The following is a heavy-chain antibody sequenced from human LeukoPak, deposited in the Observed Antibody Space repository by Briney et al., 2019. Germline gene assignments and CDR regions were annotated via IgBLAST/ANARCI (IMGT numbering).Heavy chain of an antibody. CDR2: ISYDGSSK. CDR1: GFTFSNAW. J-gene: IGHJ3*02. V-gene: IGHV3-30*03. D-gene: IGHD5-18*01. Sequence: PGGSLRLSCAASGFTFSNAWMSWVRQAPGKGLEWVAVISYDGSSKYYADSVKGRFTISRDNSKNTLYLQMNSLRAEDTAVYYCARARSSYGYGDAFDIWGQGTMVTVSS. CDR3: ARARSSYGYGDAFDI.